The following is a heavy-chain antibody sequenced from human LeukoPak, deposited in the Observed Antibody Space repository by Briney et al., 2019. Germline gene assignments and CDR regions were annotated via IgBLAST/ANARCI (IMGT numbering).Heavy chain of an antibody. CDR2: ISSSGSTI. D-gene: IGHD3-22*01. CDR1: GFTFSDYY. V-gene: IGHV3-11*04. Sequence: GGSLRLSCAASGFTFSDYYMSWIRQAPGKGLEWVSYISSSGSTIYYADSVKGRFTISRDDAKNSLYLQMNSLRAEDTAVYYCARERTYYYDSSGYHNDYRGQGTLVTVSS. J-gene: IGHJ4*02. CDR3: ARERTYYYDSSGYHNDY.